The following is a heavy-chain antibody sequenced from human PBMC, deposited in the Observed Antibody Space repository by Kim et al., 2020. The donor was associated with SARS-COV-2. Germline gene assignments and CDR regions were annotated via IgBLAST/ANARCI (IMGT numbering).Heavy chain of an antibody. D-gene: IGHD3-16*01. CDR2: IYYSGST. CDR1: GGSVSSGSYY. CDR3: ARRHGVMYFDP. V-gene: IGHV4-61*01. J-gene: IGHJ5*02. Sequence: SETLSLTCTVSGGSVSSGSYYWSWIRQPPGKGLEWIGYIYYSGSTNYNPSLKSRVTISVDTSKNQFSLKLSSVTAADTAVYYCARRHGVMYFDPWGQGTLVTVSS.